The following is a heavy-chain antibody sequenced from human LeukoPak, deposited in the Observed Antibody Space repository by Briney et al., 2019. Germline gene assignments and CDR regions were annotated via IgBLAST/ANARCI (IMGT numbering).Heavy chain of an antibody. CDR3: ARSWIRSGRVVGYFDY. D-gene: IGHD5-18*01. CDR2: LNPSGSST. Sequence: ASVTVSCKASGYTFTSYYIHWVRQAPGQGLEWMGILNPSGSSTNYAQKFQGRVTMTRDTSTSTVYMELSSLRSEDTAVYYCARSWIRSGRVVGYFDYWGQGTLVTVSS. CDR1: GYTFTSYY. V-gene: IGHV1-46*01. J-gene: IGHJ4*02.